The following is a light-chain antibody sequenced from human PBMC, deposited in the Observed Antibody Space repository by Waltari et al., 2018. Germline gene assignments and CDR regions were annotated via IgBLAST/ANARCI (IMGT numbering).Light chain of an antibody. Sequence: EVVMTQSPATLSVSPGERATLSCRASQSVSTNLAWYQQKPGQGPRLLSYGASTRATAIPARFSGIGSGTEFTLTISSLQSEDFAVYYCQQYNNWPWTFGLGTKVEIK. J-gene: IGKJ1*01. CDR1: QSVSTN. CDR2: GAS. CDR3: QQYNNWPWT. V-gene: IGKV3-15*01.